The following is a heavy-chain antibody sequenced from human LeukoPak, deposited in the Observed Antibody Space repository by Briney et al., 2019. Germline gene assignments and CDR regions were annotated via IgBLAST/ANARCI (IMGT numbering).Heavy chain of an antibody. J-gene: IGHJ3*02. CDR1: GDSISRSSDY. CDR2: VYYIGST. V-gene: IGHV4-39*07. CDR3: AREDAEQMDNSFDI. Sequence: SETLSLTCTVSGDSISRSSDYWGWIRQPPGKGPEWIGSVYYIGSTFYNPSLKSRLTISIDTSKNQFSLKLRSVTAADTAVYYCAREDAEQMDNSFDIWGQGTMVTVSS. D-gene: IGHD5-24*01.